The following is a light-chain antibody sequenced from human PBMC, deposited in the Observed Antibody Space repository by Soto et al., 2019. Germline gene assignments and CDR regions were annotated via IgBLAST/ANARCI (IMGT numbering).Light chain of an antibody. CDR1: GRDIGAYDY. V-gene: IGLV2-14*01. Sequence: QSALTQPASVSGSPVQSITISCTGSGRDIGAYDYVSWYQQHPGKAPKLLIYGVKNRPSGVSYRFSASKSAFTASLTISGLQAEDEAHYYCSSYTTSYFYVFGPGTKLTVL. CDR3: SSYTTSYFYV. CDR2: GVK. J-gene: IGLJ1*01.